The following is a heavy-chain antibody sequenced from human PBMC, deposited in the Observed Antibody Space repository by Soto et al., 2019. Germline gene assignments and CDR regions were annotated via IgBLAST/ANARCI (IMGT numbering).Heavy chain of an antibody. J-gene: IGHJ6*02. CDR2: ISGSGGST. D-gene: IGHD3-22*01. V-gene: IGHV3-23*01. CDR1: GFTFSSYA. CDR3: AKGITMIVVVDYGMDV. Sequence: QPGGSLRLSCAASGFTFSSYAMSWVRQAPGKGLEWVSAISGSGGSTYYADSVKGRFTISRDNSKNTLYLQMNSLRAEDTAVYYCAKGITMIVVVDYGMDVWGQGTTVTVSS.